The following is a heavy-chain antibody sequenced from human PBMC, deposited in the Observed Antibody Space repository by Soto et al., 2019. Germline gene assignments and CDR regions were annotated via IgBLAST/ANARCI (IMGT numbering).Heavy chain of an antibody. CDR1: GGSISSSSYY. V-gene: IGHV4-39*01. D-gene: IGHD5-18*01. J-gene: IGHJ4*02. CDR2: IYYSGST. CDR3: ARHELWFRY. Sequence: QLQLQESGPGLVKPSETLSLTCTVSGGSISSSSYYWGWIRQPPGKGLEWIGNIYYSGSTYYKPSLKRRATISVVTSKNQSSLGPGSVTAADKAVYYGARHELWFRYWGQGTLVTVSS.